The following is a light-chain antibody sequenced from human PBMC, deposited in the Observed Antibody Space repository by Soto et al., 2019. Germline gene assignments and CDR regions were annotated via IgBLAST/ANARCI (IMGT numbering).Light chain of an antibody. CDR3: CSYARTSTI. Sequence: QSALTQPASVSGSPGQSITVSCTGTSSDVGSYNLVSWYQQHPGNAPKLMIYEGSKRPSGVSYRFSGSKSGNPASLTISGLQAEDEADYYCCSYARTSTIFGGGTKLTVL. CDR1: SSDVGSYNL. J-gene: IGLJ2*01. V-gene: IGLV2-23*01. CDR2: EGS.